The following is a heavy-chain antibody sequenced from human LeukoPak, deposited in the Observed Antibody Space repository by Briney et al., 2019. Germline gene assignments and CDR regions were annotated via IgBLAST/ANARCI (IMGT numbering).Heavy chain of an antibody. CDR2: IDPNSGGT. D-gene: IGHD2-2*02. Sequence: ASVKVSCKASGYTFTGYYMHWVRQAPGQGLEWMGWIDPNSGGTNYAQKFQGRVTMTRDTSISTAYMELSRLRSDDTAVYYCARGRYCSSTSCYNHWFDPWGQGTLVTVSS. CDR3: ARGRYCSSTSCYNHWFDP. CDR1: GYTFTGYY. J-gene: IGHJ5*02. V-gene: IGHV1-2*02.